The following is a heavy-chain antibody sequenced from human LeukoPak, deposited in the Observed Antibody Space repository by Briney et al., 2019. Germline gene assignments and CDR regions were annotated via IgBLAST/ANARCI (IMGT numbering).Heavy chain of an antibody. J-gene: IGHJ4*02. Sequence: GRSLRLSCAASGFTFSNYWMTWVRQAPGKGLEWVAHINQDGSEEHYMDSVKARFTISRDNAKNSLSLQMNSLRAEDTAVYYCVRDGGVSGYDLLDYWGRGTLVTVSS. CDR3: VRDGGVSGYDLLDY. CDR2: INQDGSEE. CDR1: GFTFSNYW. V-gene: IGHV3-7*01. D-gene: IGHD5-12*01.